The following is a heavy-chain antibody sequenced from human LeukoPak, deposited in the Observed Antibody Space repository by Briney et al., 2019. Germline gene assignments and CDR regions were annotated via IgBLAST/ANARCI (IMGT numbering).Heavy chain of an antibody. Sequence: GESLQISCKGSGYNFTSYWIGWVRQLPGKGLEWMGIIYPGDSDTRYRPSFQGQVTISADKSISTAYLQWSSLKASDTAMYYCARPLSSSWYEGYFQHWGQGTLVTVSS. D-gene: IGHD6-13*01. J-gene: IGHJ1*01. CDR1: GYNFTSYW. V-gene: IGHV5-51*01. CDR2: IYPGDSDT. CDR3: ARPLSSSWYEGYFQH.